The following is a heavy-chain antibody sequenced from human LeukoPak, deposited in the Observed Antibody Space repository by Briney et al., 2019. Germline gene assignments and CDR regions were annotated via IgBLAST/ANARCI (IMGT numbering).Heavy chain of an antibody. D-gene: IGHD2/OR15-2a*01. Sequence: GGSLRLSCAASGFTFSTYWMHSVRQAPGKGLVWVSRINSDGGSAVYADSVKGRFTVSRDNAKNTLYLQMNSLRAEDTAVYYCSRVSTTDDHWGQGTLVTVSS. CDR2: INSDGGSA. J-gene: IGHJ4*02. V-gene: IGHV3-74*01. CDR1: GFTFSTYW. CDR3: SRVSTTDDH.